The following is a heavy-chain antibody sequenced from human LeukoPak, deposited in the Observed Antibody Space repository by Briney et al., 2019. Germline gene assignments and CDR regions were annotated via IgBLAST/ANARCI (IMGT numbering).Heavy chain of an antibody. J-gene: IGHJ4*02. D-gene: IGHD3-10*01. CDR1: GFTFSSSW. V-gene: IGHV3-23*01. CDR2: ISGRGDST. CDR3: AKAYYYGSGSFYIGLDY. Sequence: GGSLRLSCAASGFTFSSSWMSWVRQAPGKGLEWVSGISGRGDSTYYADSVKGRFTISRDNSKDTLYLQMNSLRAEDTAVYYCAKAYYYGSGSFYIGLDYWGQGTLVTVSS.